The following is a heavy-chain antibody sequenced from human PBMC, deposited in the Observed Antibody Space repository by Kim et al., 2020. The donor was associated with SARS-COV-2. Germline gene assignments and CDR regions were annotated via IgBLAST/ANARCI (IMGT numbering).Heavy chain of an antibody. V-gene: IGHV3-21*01. CDR3: AREYYCSGGSCYWYYYYGMDV. Sequence: GGSLRLSCAASGFTFSSYSMNWVRQAPGKGLEWVSSISSSSSYIYYADSVKGRFTISRDNAKNSLYLQMNSLRAEDTAVYYCAREYYCSGGSCYWYYYYGMDVWGQGTTVTVSS. CDR2: ISSSSSYI. J-gene: IGHJ6*02. CDR1: GFTFSSYS. D-gene: IGHD2-15*01.